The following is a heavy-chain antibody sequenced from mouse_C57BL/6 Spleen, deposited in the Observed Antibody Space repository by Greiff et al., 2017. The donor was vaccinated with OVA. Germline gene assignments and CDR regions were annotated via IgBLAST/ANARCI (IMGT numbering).Heavy chain of an antibody. CDR1: GYAFSSSW. CDR3: AREGYHWYFDV. J-gene: IGHJ1*03. Sequence: VQLQQSGPELVKPGASVKISCKASGYAFSSSWMNWVKQRPGKGLEWIGRIYPGDGDTNYNGKFKGKATLTADKSSSTAYMQLSSLTSEDSAVYFCAREGYHWYFDVWGTGTTVTVSS. CDR2: IYPGDGDT. V-gene: IGHV1-82*01.